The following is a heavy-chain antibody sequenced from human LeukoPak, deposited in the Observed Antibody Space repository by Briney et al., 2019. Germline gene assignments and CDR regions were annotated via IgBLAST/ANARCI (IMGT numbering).Heavy chain of an antibody. V-gene: IGHV4-39*01. CDR3: AIQRDYGDYYFDY. Sequence: PSETLSLTCTVSGGSISSSSYCWGWIRQPPGKGLGWIGSIYYSGSTYYNPSLTSRGTISVDTSKTQFSLKLRSVTTAGTAVSYCAIQRDYGDYYFDYWGRGTLFTASS. J-gene: IGHJ4*02. D-gene: IGHD4-17*01. CDR1: GGSISSSSYC. CDR2: IYYSGST.